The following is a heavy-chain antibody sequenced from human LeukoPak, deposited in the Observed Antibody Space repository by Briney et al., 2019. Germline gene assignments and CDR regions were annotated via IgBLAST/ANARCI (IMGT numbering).Heavy chain of an antibody. V-gene: IGHV3-23*01. J-gene: IGHJ4*02. CDR3: ASSASVIAARSMYY. CDR2: ISGSGGST. Sequence: GGSLRLSCAASGFTFSSYAMSWVRQAPGKGLEWVSAISGSGGSTYYADSVKGRFTISRDNSKNTLYLQMNSLRSEDTAVYYCASSASVIAARSMYYWGQGTLVTVSS. CDR1: GFTFSSYA. D-gene: IGHD6-6*01.